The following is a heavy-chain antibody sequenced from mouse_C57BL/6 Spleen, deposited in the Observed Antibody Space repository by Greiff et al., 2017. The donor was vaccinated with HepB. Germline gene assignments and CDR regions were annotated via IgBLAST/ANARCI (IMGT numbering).Heavy chain of an antibody. V-gene: IGHV5-6*01. J-gene: IGHJ2*01. CDR1: GFTFSSYG. CDR3: ARHDGYYYY. D-gene: IGHD2-3*01. CDR2: ISSGGSYT. Sequence: EVQVVESGGDLVKPGGSLKLSCAASGFTFSSYGMSWVRQTPDKRLEWVATISSGGSYTYYPDSVKGRFTISRDNAKNTLYLQMSSLKSEDTAMYYCARHDGYYYYWGQGTTLTVSS.